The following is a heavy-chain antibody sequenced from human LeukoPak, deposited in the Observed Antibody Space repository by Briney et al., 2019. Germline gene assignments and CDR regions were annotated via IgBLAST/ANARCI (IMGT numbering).Heavy chain of an antibody. CDR3: ARDLYGGNSDY. CDR1: GFIVSNNY. CDR2: IYSGGST. J-gene: IGHJ4*02. V-gene: IGHV3-53*01. D-gene: IGHD4-23*01. Sequence: PGGSLRLSCAASGFIVSNNYMSWVRPAPGKGLEWVPVIYSGGSTYYADSVKGRFTIYRDNSKNTLYLQMHSLRADDTAVYYCARDLYGGNSDYWGQGTLVTVSS.